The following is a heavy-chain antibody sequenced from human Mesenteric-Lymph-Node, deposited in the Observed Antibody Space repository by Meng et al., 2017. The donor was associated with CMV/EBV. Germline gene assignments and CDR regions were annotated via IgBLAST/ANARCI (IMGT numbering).Heavy chain of an antibody. CDR1: GFTFNTYE. V-gene: IGHV3-48*03. D-gene: IGHD4-11*01. Sequence: GESLKISCAASGFTFNTYEMNWVRQAPGKGLEWIAYISSSGGIIHYADSVKGRFTISRDNAKNSLYLQMNSLRAEDTAVYYCARVQNDYNKYAWGLSDYWGQGTLVTVSS. CDR2: ISSSGGII. CDR3: ARVQNDYNKYAWGLSDY. J-gene: IGHJ4*02.